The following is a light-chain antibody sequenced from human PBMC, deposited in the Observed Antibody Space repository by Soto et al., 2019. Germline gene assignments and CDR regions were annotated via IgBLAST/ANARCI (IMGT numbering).Light chain of an antibody. J-gene: IGLJ2*01. CDR2: DVS. Sequence: QSALTQPASVSGSPGQSITISCTGTSSDVGDDDYVSWYQQHPGKAPKLMIHDVSKRPSGVSNRFSGSKSGNTASLTISGLPAEDAADYYCSSHTTTTLVVFGGGTKLTVL. CDR3: SSHTTTTLVV. CDR1: SSDVGDDDY. V-gene: IGLV2-14*03.